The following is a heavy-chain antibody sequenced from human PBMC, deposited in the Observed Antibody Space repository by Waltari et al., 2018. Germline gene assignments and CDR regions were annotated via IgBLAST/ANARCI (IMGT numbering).Heavy chain of an antibody. V-gene: IGHV3-7*01. CDR1: GFTFSSYW. CDR2: IKTDGSNK. Sequence: EVQLVESGGGLVQPGGSLRLSCAASGFTFSSYWMTWVRQAPGTGWGWGAKIKTDGSNKYYADFVKGRFTVSRDNAKNSLYLQMNSLRPEDTAVYYCARDEWTNYYHYWGQGTLVTVAS. J-gene: IGHJ4*02. D-gene: IGHD2-8*01. CDR3: ARDEWTNYYHY.